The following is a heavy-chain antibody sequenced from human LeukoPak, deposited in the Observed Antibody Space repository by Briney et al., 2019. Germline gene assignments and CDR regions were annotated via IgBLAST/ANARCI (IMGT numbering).Heavy chain of an antibody. CDR1: GDSFSSNSAA. V-gene: IGHV6-1*01. Sequence: SQTLSLTCAISGDSFSSNSAAWNWIRQSPSRGLEWLGRTYYRSKWYNDYAVSVKSRITINPDTSKNQFSLQLNSVTPEDTAAYYCASQYSSRLELFDYWGQGTLVTVSS. CDR3: ASQYSSRLELFDY. J-gene: IGHJ4*02. D-gene: IGHD6-13*01. CDR2: TYYRSKWYN.